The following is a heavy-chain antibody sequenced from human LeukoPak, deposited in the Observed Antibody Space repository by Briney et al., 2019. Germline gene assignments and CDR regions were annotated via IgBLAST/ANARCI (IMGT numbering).Heavy chain of an antibody. CDR2: ISSGGSTI. CDR3: ARRAIAGRCFDY. J-gene: IGHJ4*02. CDR1: GFTFSDYY. V-gene: IGHV3-11*01. Sequence: GGSLRLSCAVSGFTFSDYYMSWIRQAPGKGLEWVSYISSGGSTISHADSVKGRFTISRDNVENSLYLQMNSLRAEDTAVYYCARRAIAGRCFDYWGQGTRVSVSS. D-gene: IGHD2-15*01.